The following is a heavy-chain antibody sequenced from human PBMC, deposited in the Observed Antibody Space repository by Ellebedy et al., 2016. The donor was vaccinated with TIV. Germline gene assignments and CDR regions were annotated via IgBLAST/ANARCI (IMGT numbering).Heavy chain of an antibody. CDR1: GYNFTAFW. J-gene: IGHJ6*02. CDR2: LDPSDSYR. CDR3: ARTRHHTTWYATHYYCAMDV. Sequence: GESLKISCTGSGYNFTAFWIYWVRQMPGKGLEWMGRLDPSDSYRDYSPSLRGNVSISLDKSTSTVYLQWSSLRASDTAIYFCARTRHHTTWYATHYYCAMDVWGQGTAITVSS. D-gene: IGHD3-22*01. V-gene: IGHV5-10-1*01.